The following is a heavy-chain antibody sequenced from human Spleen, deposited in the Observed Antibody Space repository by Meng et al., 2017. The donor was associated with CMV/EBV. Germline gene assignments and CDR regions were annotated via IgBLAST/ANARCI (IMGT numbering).Heavy chain of an antibody. D-gene: IGHD2-2*01. CDR1: GFTFSSYS. Sequence: GGSLRLSCAASGFTFSSYSMNWVRQAPGKGLEWVSSISSSSSYIYYADSVKGRFTISRDNAKNSLYLQMNSLRAEDTAAYYCARDWAPVDSLFEGMDVWGQGTTVTVSS. V-gene: IGHV3-21*01. CDR2: ISSSSSYI. J-gene: IGHJ6*02. CDR3: ARDWAPVDSLFEGMDV.